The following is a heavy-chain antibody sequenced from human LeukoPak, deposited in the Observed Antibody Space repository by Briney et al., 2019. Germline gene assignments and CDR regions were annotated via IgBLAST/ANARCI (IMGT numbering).Heavy chain of an antibody. CDR1: GGSISSYY. CDR2: IYTSGST. V-gene: IGHV4-4*07. J-gene: IGHJ5*02. D-gene: IGHD6-13*01. Sequence: SETLSLTCTVSGGSISSYYWSWIRQPAGKGLEWIGRIYTSGSTNYNPSLKSRVTMSVDTSKNQISLKLNSVTAADTAVYYCAREKERVLAAFGRWNWFDPWGQGTLVTVSS. CDR3: AREKERVLAAFGRWNWFDP.